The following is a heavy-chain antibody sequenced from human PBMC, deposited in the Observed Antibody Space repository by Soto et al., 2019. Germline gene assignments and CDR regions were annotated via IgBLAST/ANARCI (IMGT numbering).Heavy chain of an antibody. D-gene: IGHD2-15*01. CDR1: GGSISSSIYY. CDR3: ARIYDCSGGSCFHFDY. CDR2: IYYSGST. V-gene: IGHV4-39*07. Sequence: SETLSLTCTVSGGSISSSIYYWGWIRQPPGKGLEWIGSIYYSGSTYYNPSLKSRVTISVDTSKNQFSLKLSSVTAADTAVYYCARIYDCSGGSCFHFDYWGQGTLVTVSS. J-gene: IGHJ4*02.